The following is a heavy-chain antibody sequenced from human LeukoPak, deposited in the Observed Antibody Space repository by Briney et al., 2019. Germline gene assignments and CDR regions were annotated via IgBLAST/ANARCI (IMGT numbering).Heavy chain of an antibody. CDR2: IYYSGST. CDR1: GGSISSGDYY. D-gene: IGHD3-16*01. V-gene: IGHV4-61*08. CDR3: ARQIGDDYVWGSYPTSIDY. J-gene: IGHJ4*02. Sequence: SETLSLTCTVSGGSISSGDYYWSWIRQPPGKGLEWIGYIYYSGSTNYNPSLKSRVTISVDTSKNQFSLKLSSVTAADTAVYYCARQIGDDYVWGSYPTSIDYWGQGTLVTVSS.